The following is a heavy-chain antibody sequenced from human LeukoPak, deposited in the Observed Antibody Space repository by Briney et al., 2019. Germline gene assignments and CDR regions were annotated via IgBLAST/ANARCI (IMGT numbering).Heavy chain of an antibody. CDR2: ISGGGGST. CDR3: AKAGEYYYDSSGYLPYCFDY. Sequence: PGGSLRLSCAASGFTFSSYAMSWVRQAPGKGLEWVSAISGGGGSTYYADSVKGRFTISRDNSKNTLYLQMNSLRAEDTAVYYCAKAGEYYYDSSGYLPYCFDYWGQGTLVTVSS. D-gene: IGHD3-22*01. CDR1: GFTFSSYA. J-gene: IGHJ4*02. V-gene: IGHV3-23*01.